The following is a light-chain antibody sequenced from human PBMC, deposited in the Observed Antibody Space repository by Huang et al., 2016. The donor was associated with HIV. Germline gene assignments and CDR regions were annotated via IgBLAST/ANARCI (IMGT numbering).Light chain of an antibody. V-gene: IGKV1-8*01. CDR1: QDINNF. CDR2: AAS. J-gene: IGKJ3*01. CDR3: QQYDIHPLT. Sequence: IRMTQSPSSLSASTGDRVTITCRANQDINNFLAWYQQRPGRVPKRLIYAASTLQSGVPSRFSGNGTGTDFTLTIGCLHSEDVATYYCQQYDIHPLTFGPGTRVDIK.